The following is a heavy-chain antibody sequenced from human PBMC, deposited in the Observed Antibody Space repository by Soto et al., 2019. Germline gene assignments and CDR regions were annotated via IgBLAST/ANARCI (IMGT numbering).Heavy chain of an antibody. Sequence: GGSLRLSCAVSGLTFSYYSMNWIRLAPGKGLEYVSYISSNGETTYYADSVKGRFTISRDNSKNALYLQMNSLRAEDTAVYYCARDPQDTWTSYGMDVWGQGTTVTVSS. CDR2: ISSNGETT. D-gene: IGHD2-15*01. V-gene: IGHV3-48*01. J-gene: IGHJ6*02. CDR1: GLTFSYYS. CDR3: ARDPQDTWTSYGMDV.